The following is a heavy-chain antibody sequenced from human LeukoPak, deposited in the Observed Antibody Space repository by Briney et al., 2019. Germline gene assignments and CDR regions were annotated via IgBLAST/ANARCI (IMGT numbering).Heavy chain of an antibody. CDR2: ISFDGSNK. CDR3: ARDNWFDA. CDR1: GFTFSSYG. Sequence: GGSLRLSCAASGFTFSSYGMSWVRQAPGKGLEWVAVISFDGSNKYYADSVKGRFTISRDNSKNTLSLQMNSLRAEDTAVYYCARDNWFDAWGQGTLVTVSS. J-gene: IGHJ5*02. V-gene: IGHV3-30*03.